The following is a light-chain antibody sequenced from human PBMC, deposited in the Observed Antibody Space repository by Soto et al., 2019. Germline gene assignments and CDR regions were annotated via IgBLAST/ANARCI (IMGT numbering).Light chain of an antibody. V-gene: IGLV2-14*01. CDR2: EVS. Sequence: QSVLTQPAPVSGSPGQSITISCTGTSSDVGGYNYVSWYQHHPCKAPKLMIHEVSDRPSGVSNRFSGSKSGNTASLTISGLQAEDEATYYCSSYTSNNSPYVFGTGTKVTVL. J-gene: IGLJ1*01. CDR1: SSDVGGYNY. CDR3: SSYTSNNSPYV.